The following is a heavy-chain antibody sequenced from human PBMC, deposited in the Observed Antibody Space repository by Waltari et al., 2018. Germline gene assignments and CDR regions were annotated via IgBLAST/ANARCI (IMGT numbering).Heavy chain of an antibody. CDR3: VRSHCIGDSCFRYFDS. J-gene: IGHJ4*02. CDR2: INHGVKT. Sequence: VRLDQWGTELVEPWETLSLTCAVYEGSFSAFFWSWVRQAPGKGLEWIGEINHGVKTDYNPSLKSRLFMSVDPSKNQFSLMLSSVNAADTAVYYCVRSHCIGDSCFRYFDSWGQGTLVTVSS. D-gene: IGHD2-15*01. V-gene: IGHV4-34*01. CDR1: EGSFSAFF.